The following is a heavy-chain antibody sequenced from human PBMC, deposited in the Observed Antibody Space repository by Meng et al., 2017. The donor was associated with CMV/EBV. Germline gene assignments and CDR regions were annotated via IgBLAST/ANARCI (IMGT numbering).Heavy chain of an antibody. J-gene: IGHJ4*02. CDR2: IKQDGSEQ. V-gene: IGHV3-7*01. CDR3: ARGSSSGLRNFDF. Sequence: GESLKISCAASGFTVSSNYMSWVRQAPGKGLQWVANIKQDGSEQNYVDSVKGRFTISRDNGKNSLYLQMNSLRAEDTAVYYCARGSSSGLRNFDFWGQGILVTVSS. D-gene: IGHD6-6*01. CDR1: GFTVSSNY.